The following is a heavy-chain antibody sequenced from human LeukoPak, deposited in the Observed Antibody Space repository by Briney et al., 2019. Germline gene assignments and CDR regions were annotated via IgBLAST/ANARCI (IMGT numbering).Heavy chain of an antibody. Sequence: GGSLRLSCAAAGFTFSGHWMSWVRESPGKGLEWGATIKGDGSEKFYVDSVKGRFTISRDDAENSLQLQMNSLRDEDTAVYYCAKDVLEKWGQGTLVSVSS. CDR3: AKDVLEK. J-gene: IGHJ4*02. CDR1: GFTFSGHW. V-gene: IGHV3-7*01. CDR2: IKGDGSEK.